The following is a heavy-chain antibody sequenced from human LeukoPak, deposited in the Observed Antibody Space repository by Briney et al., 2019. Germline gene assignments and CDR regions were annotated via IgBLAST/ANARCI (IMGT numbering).Heavy chain of an antibody. CDR1: GFTFSSYW. J-gene: IGHJ4*02. CDR2: IKQDGSEK. V-gene: IGHV3-7*01. D-gene: IGHD3-22*01. CDR3: ARDPNYYDSSGYYGPYYFDY. Sequence: GGSLRLSCAASGFTFSSYWMSWVRQAPGKGLECVANIKQDGSEKYYVDSVKGRFTISRDNAKNSLYLQMNSLRAEDTAVYYCARDPNYYDSSGYYGPYYFDYWGQGTLVTVSS.